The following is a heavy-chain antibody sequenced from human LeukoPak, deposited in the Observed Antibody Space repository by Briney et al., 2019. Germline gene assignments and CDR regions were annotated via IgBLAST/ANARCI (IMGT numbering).Heavy chain of an antibody. D-gene: IGHD1-7*01. CDR1: GFTFSSYA. Sequence: GGSLRLSCAASGFTFSSYAMSWVHQAPGKGLEWVSAISGSGGSTYYAESVKGRFTISRDNSKNTLYLQMNSLRAEDTAVYYCAKDLGELYYFDYWGQGTLVTVSS. CDR2: ISGSGGST. J-gene: IGHJ4*02. V-gene: IGHV3-23*01. CDR3: AKDLGELYYFDY.